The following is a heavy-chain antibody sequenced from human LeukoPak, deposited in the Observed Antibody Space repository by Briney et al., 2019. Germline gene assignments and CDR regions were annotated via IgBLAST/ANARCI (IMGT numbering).Heavy chain of an antibody. J-gene: IGHJ4*02. Sequence: WASVTVSCTASGQSLTGYFIHWVRQAPGQGLEGVGRIAPNTGDTIYAQNFQGRVTVTSATSISTAYMELSRLTSDDTAVYFCARLGLHGSGTYYFFDYWGQGTLVTVSS. CDR1: GQSLTGYF. CDR3: ARLGLHGSGTYYFFDY. D-gene: IGHD3-10*01. CDR2: IAPNTGDT. V-gene: IGHV1-2*06.